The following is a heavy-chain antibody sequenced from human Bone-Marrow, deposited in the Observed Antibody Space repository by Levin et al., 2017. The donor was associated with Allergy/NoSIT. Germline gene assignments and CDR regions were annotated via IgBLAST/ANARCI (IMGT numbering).Heavy chain of an antibody. Sequence: LSLTCAASGFSFSSYTVNWVRQAPGKGLEWVSSITGSGNYIFYSDSVKGRFTISRDNAKNSLYLQMNSLRAEDTAVYYCARSRSGHLQYYYYPMDVWGQGTTVTVSS. CDR2: ITGSGNYI. CDR3: ARSRSGHLQYYYYPMDV. J-gene: IGHJ6*02. D-gene: IGHD6-19*01. V-gene: IGHV3-21*06. CDR1: GFSFSSYT.